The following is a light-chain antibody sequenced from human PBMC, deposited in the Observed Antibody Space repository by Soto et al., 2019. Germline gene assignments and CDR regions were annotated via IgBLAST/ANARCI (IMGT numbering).Light chain of an antibody. Sequence: QSVLTQPPSASGSPGQSVTISCTGTNSDAGGYNYVSWYQQHPGKAPTHMNYEVSKRPSGVPDRFSGSKSGNTASLTVSGLQAEDEADYYCSSYSGSNKGVFGTGTKLTVL. CDR2: EVS. CDR3: SSYSGSNKGV. J-gene: IGLJ1*01. V-gene: IGLV2-8*01. CDR1: NSDAGGYNY.